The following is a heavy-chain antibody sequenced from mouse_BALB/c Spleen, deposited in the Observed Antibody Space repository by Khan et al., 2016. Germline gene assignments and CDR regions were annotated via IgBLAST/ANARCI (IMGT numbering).Heavy chain of an antibody. V-gene: IGHV3-2*02. Sequence: QLEESGPGLVKPSQSLSLTCTVTGYSITSDYAWNWIRQFPGNKLEWMGYISYSGSTSYNPSLKSRISITRDTSKNQFFLQLNSVTTEDTVTYYCARGLGRAYWGQGTLVTVSA. CDR3: ARGLGRAY. CDR1: GYSITSDYA. J-gene: IGHJ3*01. CDR2: ISYSGST. D-gene: IGHD4-1*01.